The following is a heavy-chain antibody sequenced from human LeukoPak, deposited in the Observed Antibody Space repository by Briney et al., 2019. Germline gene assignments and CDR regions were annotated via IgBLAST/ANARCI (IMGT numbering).Heavy chain of an antibody. D-gene: IGHD3-22*01. V-gene: IGHV3-30*04. CDR1: GFTFNLYA. J-gene: IGHJ4*02. Sequence: GRSLRLSCAASGFTFNLYAMHWVRQAQGKGLEWVALMSYDGSNKYYTDSVKGRFSISRDNSKNTLYVQINNLRPEDTAVYYCARGDHYYDSSAFLDYWGQGTLVTVSS. CDR3: ARGDHYYDSSAFLDY. CDR2: MSYDGSNK.